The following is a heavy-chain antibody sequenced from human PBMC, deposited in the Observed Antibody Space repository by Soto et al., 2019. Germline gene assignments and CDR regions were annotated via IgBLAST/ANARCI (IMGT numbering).Heavy chain of an antibody. J-gene: IGHJ4*02. CDR3: AHRRVAVAGSDFDY. CDR2: IYWDDDK. Sequence: HITLKESGPTLVKPTQTLTLTCTFSGLSLSTSGVGVGCIRQPPGKALEWLALIYWDDDKRYSPSLKSRLTITKDTSKNQVVLTMTNMDPVDTATYYCAHRRVAVAGSDFDYWGQVTLVTVSS. CDR1: GLSLSTSGVG. V-gene: IGHV2-5*02. D-gene: IGHD6-19*01.